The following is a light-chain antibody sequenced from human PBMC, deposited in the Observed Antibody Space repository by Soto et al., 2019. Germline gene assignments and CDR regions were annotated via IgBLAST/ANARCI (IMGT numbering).Light chain of an antibody. CDR1: QSLLHSDGKTY. V-gene: IGKV2-29*03. J-gene: IGKJ1*01. CDR3: MQAIDIPWT. Sequence: LSLSIIPGQTASISCKSSQSLLHSDGKTYFYWYVQKAGQAPQPLIYEVSNRFSGVPERFSGSGSRTDFTLKISRVEADDVGIYYCMQAIDIPWTFGQGTKVDTK. CDR2: EVS.